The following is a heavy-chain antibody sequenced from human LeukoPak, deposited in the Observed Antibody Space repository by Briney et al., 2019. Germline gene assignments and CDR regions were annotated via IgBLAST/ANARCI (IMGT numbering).Heavy chain of an antibody. Sequence: ASVKVSCKASGYSFTIYGISWVRQAPGQGLEWMGWISAYNGNTNYAQKLQGRVTMTTDTSTSTAYMVLRSLRSDDTAAYYCAIGGFDGAMAKFDYWGQGTLVTVSS. CDR2: ISAYNGNT. CDR3: AIGGFDGAMAKFDY. CDR1: GYSFTIYG. V-gene: IGHV1-18*01. J-gene: IGHJ4*02. D-gene: IGHD5-18*01.